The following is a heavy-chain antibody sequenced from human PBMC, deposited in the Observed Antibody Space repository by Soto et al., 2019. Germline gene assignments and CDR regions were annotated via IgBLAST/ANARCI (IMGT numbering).Heavy chain of an antibody. Sequence: TLSLTCSVSGDSISSSVWWTWVRQPPGKGLEWIGEVFHTGDTYFNPSLRSRVAMSVDKSTNEFSLKVTSVTAADTAIYYCARKAWVRFDYWGQGALVTVSS. CDR1: GDSISSSVW. CDR3: ARKAWVRFDY. CDR2: VFHTGDT. D-gene: IGHD7-27*01. J-gene: IGHJ4*02. V-gene: IGHV4-4*02.